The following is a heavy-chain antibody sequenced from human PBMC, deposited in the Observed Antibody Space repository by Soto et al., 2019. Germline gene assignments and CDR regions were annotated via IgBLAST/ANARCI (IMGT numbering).Heavy chain of an antibody. D-gene: IGHD2-15*01. V-gene: IGHV3-64*01. J-gene: IGHJ3*02. Sequence: GRSLRLSCAASGLTLSRYVMHWVRQAPGKGLEYVSAINSNGDTRYYANSVKGRCTISRDNSKKTLYFQMGSLRAEDMAVYYCARGHCSGGSCEHAFDIWRQGTMVTVSS. CDR2: INSNGDTR. CDR1: GLTLSRYV. CDR3: ARGHCSGGSCEHAFDI.